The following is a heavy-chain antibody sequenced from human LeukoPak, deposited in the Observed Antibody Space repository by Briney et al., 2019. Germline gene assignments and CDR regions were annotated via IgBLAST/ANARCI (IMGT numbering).Heavy chain of an antibody. D-gene: IGHD3-22*01. CDR3: AGDSSGSGLFDI. V-gene: IGHV4-31*03. J-gene: IGHJ3*02. CDR1: GGSISSGGYY. Sequence: PSETLSLTCTVSGGSISSGGYYWSWIRQHPGKGLEWIGYIYYSGSTYYNPSLKSRVTISVDTSKNQFSLELSSVTAADTAVYYCAGDSSGSGLFDIWGQGTMVTVSS. CDR2: IYYSGST.